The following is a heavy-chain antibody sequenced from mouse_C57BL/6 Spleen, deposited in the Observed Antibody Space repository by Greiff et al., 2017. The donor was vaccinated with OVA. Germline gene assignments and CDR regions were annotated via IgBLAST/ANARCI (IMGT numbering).Heavy chain of an antibody. D-gene: IGHD2-4*01. CDR1: GFTFSSYG. V-gene: IGHV5-6*01. CDR3: ARHHYDYGDYAMDY. J-gene: IGHJ4*01. CDR2: ISSGGSYT. Sequence: VQLKESGGDLVKPGGSLKLSCAASGFTFSSYGMSWVRQTPDKRLEWVATISSGGSYTYYPDSVKGRFTISRDNAKNTLYLQMSSLKSEDTAMYYCARHHYDYGDYAMDYWGQGTSVTVSS.